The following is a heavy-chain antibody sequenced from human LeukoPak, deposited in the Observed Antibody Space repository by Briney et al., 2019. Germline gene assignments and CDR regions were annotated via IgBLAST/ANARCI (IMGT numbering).Heavy chain of an antibody. V-gene: IGHV1-2*02. CDR1: GYTFTGYY. D-gene: IGHD6-13*01. CDR3: ARVGIAAQDAFDI. Sequence: ASVKVSCKASGYTFTGYYMHWVRQAPGQGLEWMEWINPNSGGTNYAQKFQGRVTMTRDTSISTAYMELSRLRSDDTAVYYCARVGIAAQDAFDIWGQGTMVTVSS. J-gene: IGHJ3*02. CDR2: INPNSGGT.